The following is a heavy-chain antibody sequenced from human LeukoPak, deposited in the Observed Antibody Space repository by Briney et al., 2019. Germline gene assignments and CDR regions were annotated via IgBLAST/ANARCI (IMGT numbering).Heavy chain of an antibody. CDR2: ISGSGGST. CDR3: ARGYYYDSSGYYEVFDY. Sequence: PGGSLTLSCAVSGFTVSGNYMSWVRQAPGKGLEWVSAISGSGGSTYYADSVKGRFTISRDNSKNTLYLQINSLRAEDTAVYYCARGYYYDSSGYYEVFDYWGQGTLVTVS. D-gene: IGHD3-22*01. J-gene: IGHJ4*02. CDR1: GFTVSGNY. V-gene: IGHV3-23*01.